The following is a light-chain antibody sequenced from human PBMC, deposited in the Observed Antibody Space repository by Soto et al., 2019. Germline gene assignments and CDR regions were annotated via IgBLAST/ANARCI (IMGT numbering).Light chain of an antibody. CDR2: DNS. J-gene: IGLJ2*01. Sequence: QAVVTHPPSVAGAPGQMVTISCTGSSSNIGAGYDVHWYQQLPGTAPQLLIYDNSNRPSGVPDRFPGSKSGPSASLAITGLQAEDEDDYYCQSYDSSLRRVFGGGTKLTVL. CDR1: SSNIGAGYD. CDR3: QSYDSSLRRV. V-gene: IGLV1-40*01.